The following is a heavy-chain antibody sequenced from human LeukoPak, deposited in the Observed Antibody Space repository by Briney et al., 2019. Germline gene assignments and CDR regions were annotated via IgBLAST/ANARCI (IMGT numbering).Heavy chain of an antibody. J-gene: IGHJ2*01. CDR3: ARVGRYDSSGYPRGRSYFDL. Sequence: NASETLSLTCTVSGGSISSGGYYWSWIRQPPGKGLEWIGYIYHSGSTYYNPSLKSRVTISVDTSKNQFSLKLTSVTAADTAVYYCARVGRYDSSGYPRGRSYFDLWGRGTLVTVSS. CDR1: GGSISSGGYY. CDR2: IYHSGST. V-gene: IGHV4-30-2*01. D-gene: IGHD3-22*01.